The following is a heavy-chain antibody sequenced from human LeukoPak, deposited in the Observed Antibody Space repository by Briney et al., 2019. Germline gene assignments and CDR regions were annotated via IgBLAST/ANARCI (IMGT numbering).Heavy chain of an antibody. Sequence: PGGSLRLSCAASGFIVTNAWMNWVRQAPGKGLEWVANIKQDGSEKYYVDSVKGRFTISRDNAKNSLYLQMNSLRAEDTAVYYCARGAYYDFWSGWRYYGMDVWGQGTAVTVSS. D-gene: IGHD3-3*01. J-gene: IGHJ6*02. V-gene: IGHV3-7*03. CDR2: IKQDGSEK. CDR1: GFIVTNAW. CDR3: ARGAYYDFWSGWRYYGMDV.